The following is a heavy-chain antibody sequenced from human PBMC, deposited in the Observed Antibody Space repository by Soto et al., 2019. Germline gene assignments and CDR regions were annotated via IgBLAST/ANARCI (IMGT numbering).Heavy chain of an antibody. CDR2: INPGTGGT. Sequence: ASVKVSCKASGYTFTGYYVHWVREAPGQGLEWMGWINPGTGGTSYAQRFQGRVTLSRDTSINTAYLELSRLRFDDAAVYFCARERYQVISDGMDVWGQGTTVTVSS. D-gene: IGHD2-2*01. CDR1: GYTFTGYY. V-gene: IGHV1-2*02. J-gene: IGHJ6*02. CDR3: ARERYQVISDGMDV.